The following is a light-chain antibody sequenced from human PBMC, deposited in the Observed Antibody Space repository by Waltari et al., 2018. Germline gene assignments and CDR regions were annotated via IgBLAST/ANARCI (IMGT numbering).Light chain of an antibody. Sequence: DIQMTQASSSLSASVGDRVNITCRASRSVSIYLNWYQQKPGKAPNLLIYATSALQTGVPSRFSGSGSGTDLTLTITNLQPEDFGIYYCQQTYDTPLTFGAGTKVQLK. CDR3: QQTYDTPLT. CDR1: RSVSIY. V-gene: IGKV1-39*01. CDR2: ATS. J-gene: IGKJ4*01.